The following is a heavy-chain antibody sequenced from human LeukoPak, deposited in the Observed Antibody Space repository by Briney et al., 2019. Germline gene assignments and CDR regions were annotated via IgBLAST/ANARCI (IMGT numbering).Heavy chain of an antibody. CDR3: ARVLAAAGLGAYYYYMDV. V-gene: IGHV1-2*02. CDR1: GYTFTGYY. Sequence: AASVKVSCKASGYTFTGYYMHWVRQAPGQGLEWMGWINPNSGGTNYAQKFQGRVTMTRDTSISTAYMELSRLRSDDTAVYYCARVLAAAGLGAYYYYMDVWGKGTTVTISS. CDR2: INPNSGGT. J-gene: IGHJ6*03. D-gene: IGHD6-13*01.